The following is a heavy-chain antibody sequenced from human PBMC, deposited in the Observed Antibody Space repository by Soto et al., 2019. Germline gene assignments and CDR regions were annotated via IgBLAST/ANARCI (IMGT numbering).Heavy chain of an antibody. CDR3: TTDFPSGSLDY. V-gene: IGHV3-15*01. D-gene: IGHD1-26*01. J-gene: IGHJ4*02. CDR2: IKNKVGGGTT. Sequence: VQLVESGGGLVKPGGSLRLSCAASGFTFSNAWMSWVRQAPGKGLEWLGHIKNKVGGGTTDYAAHVKGIFTISRKDSMNTLYLQMNSLKTEDTYREYCTTDFPSGSLDYWGQGTLVSVSS. CDR1: GFTFSNAW.